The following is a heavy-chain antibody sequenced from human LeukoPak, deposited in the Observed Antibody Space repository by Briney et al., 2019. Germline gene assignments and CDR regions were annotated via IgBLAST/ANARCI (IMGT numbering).Heavy chain of an antibody. CDR2: INSDGSST. CDR3: ARTGIAARPTVWFDP. V-gene: IGHV3-74*01. CDR1: GNYW. D-gene: IGHD6-6*01. Sequence: GGSLRLSCAASGNYWMHWVRQAPGKGLVWVSHINSDGSSTNYADSVKGRFTISRDNAKNTLYLQMNSLRAEDTAVYYCARTGIAARPTVWFDPWGQGTLVTVSS. J-gene: IGHJ5*02.